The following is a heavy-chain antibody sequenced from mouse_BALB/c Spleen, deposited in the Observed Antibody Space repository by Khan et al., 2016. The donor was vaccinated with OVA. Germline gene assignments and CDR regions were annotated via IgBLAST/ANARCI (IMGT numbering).Heavy chain of an antibody. CDR1: GFTITDYY. CDR2: IDPENGNT. D-gene: IGHD2-2*01. CDR3: TRDGYARWFAY. V-gene: IGHV14-1*02. J-gene: IGHJ3*01. Sequence: VRLQQSGAELVRPGALVKLSCKASGFTITDYYIHWVKKRPERGLEWIGWIDPENGNTIYDPKFQGKASMTADTSSNTAYLQLSSLTSDDTAVCDWTRDGYARWFAYWGQGTLVTVSA.